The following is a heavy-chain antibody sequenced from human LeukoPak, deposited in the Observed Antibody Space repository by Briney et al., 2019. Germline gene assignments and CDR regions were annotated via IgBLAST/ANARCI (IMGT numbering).Heavy chain of an antibody. J-gene: IGHJ5*02. CDR3: TSHAAFDP. CDR1: GFTFNNAW. Sequence: GGPQRLSCAASGFTFNNAWMNWLRQAPGKGLEWVGRIKSKNVGGTTDYAAPVKGRFTISRDDSKNTVYLQMNSLKIEDTAVYYCTSHAAFDPWGQGTLVTVSS. V-gene: IGHV3-15*01. CDR2: IKSKNVGGTT.